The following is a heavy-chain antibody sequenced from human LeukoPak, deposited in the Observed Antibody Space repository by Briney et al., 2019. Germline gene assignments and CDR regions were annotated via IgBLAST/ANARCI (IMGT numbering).Heavy chain of an antibody. D-gene: IGHD1-1*01. CDR1: GFSFTSNA. Sequence: GGSLRLSCAASGFSFTSNAMTWVRQAPGKGLEWVSTISGNGLSTWYADSVKGRFTISRDTSKNTLSLQMNTLRAEDTAVYYCAKAGQLDSWGQGTLVTVSS. CDR2: ISGNGLST. V-gene: IGHV3-23*01. CDR3: AKAGQLDS. J-gene: IGHJ4*02.